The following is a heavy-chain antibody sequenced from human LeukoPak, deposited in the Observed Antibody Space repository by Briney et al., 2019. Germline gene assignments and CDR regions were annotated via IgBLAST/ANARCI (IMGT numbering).Heavy chain of an antibody. CDR1: GFTFDDYA. CDR2: ISWDGGST. CDR3: AKDNWGSGWADY. D-gene: IGHD6-19*01. V-gene: IGHV3-43D*03. Sequence: GGSLRLSCAASGFTFDDYAMHWVRQAPGKGLEWVSLISWDGGSTYYADSVKGRFTISRDSSKNSAYLQMNSLRAEDTALYYCAKDNWGSGWADYWGQGTLVTVSS. J-gene: IGHJ4*02.